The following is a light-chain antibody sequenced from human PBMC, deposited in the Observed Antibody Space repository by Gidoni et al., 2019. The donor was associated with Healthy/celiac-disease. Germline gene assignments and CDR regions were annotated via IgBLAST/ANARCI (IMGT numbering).Light chain of an antibody. V-gene: IGLV1-47*01. Sequence: QAVLTQTPSASGTPGQRATISCSGSSSNIGSNYVYWYQQLPGTAPKLLISRNNQQPSGVPDRFSGSKSGTSASLAIRVLRSDGEADYYCAACYDSLSGHVVFGGGTKLTVL. CDR2: RNN. CDR1: SSNIGSNY. J-gene: IGLJ2*01. CDR3: AACYDSLSGHVV.